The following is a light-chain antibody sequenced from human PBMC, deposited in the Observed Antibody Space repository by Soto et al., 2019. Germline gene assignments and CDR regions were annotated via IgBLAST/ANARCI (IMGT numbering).Light chain of an antibody. V-gene: IGKV1-39*01. CDR1: QSISTY. J-gene: IGKJ2*01. Sequence: DIQMTQSPSSLSASVGDRVTITCRASQSISTYLNWYQQRPGDVPKLLIYATSSLQSGVPSRFSGSGSGTDFPLTISSLQPEDFATYYCQQSYSVPHAFGQGTKLEI. CDR3: QQSYSVPHA. CDR2: ATS.